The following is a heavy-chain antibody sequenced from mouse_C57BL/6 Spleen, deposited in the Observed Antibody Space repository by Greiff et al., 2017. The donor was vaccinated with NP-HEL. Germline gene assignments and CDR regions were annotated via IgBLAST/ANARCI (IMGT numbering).Heavy chain of an antibody. Sequence: VKLMESGAELARPGASVKLSCKASGYTFTSYGISWVKQRTGQGLEWIGEIYPRSGNTYYNEKFKGKATLTADKSSSTAYMELRSLTSEDSAVYFCARSKSFITTVVETSYWYFDVWGTGTTVTVSS. D-gene: IGHD1-1*01. V-gene: IGHV1-81*01. CDR1: GYTFTSYG. J-gene: IGHJ1*03. CDR3: ARSKSFITTVVETSYWYFDV. CDR2: IYPRSGNT.